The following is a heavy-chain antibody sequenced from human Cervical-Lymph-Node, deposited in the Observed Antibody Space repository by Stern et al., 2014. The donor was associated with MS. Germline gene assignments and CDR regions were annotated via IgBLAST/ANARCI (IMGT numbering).Heavy chain of an antibody. CDR3: ARVYCSGGNCQTPLQH. V-gene: IGHV1-18*01. Sequence: VHLVESGAEVKMPGASVQVSCKASGFTFTSYGISWVRQAPGQGLEWMGWISGYNGNTNYAQKLQGRVTMTTDTSTTTAYMELRSLRSDDTAVYYCARVYCSGGNCQTPLQHWGQGTLVTVSS. J-gene: IGHJ1*01. D-gene: IGHD2-15*01. CDR1: GFTFTSYG. CDR2: ISGYNGNT.